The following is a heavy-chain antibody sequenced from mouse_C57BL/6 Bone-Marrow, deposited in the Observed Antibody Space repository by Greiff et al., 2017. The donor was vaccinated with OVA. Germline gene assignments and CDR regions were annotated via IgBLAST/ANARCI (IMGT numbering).Heavy chain of an antibody. V-gene: IGHV2-3*01. CDR3: AKYGNWAY. CDR2: IWGDGSA. D-gene: IGHD2-1*01. J-gene: IGHJ3*01. Sequence: VLLVESGPGLVAPSQSLSITCTASGFSLTSYGVSWVRQPPGKGLEWLGVIWGDGSANYHSALVSRLSNSKDNSKSQVFLKQNSLQTDYTATYYFAKYGNWAYWGQGTLVTVSA. CDR1: GFSLTSYG.